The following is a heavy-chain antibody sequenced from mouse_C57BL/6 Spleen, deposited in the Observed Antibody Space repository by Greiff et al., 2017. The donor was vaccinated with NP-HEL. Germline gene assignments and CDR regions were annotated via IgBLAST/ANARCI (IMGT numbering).Heavy chain of an antibody. D-gene: IGHD2-14*01. CDR2: IHPNSGST. V-gene: IGHV1-64*01. CDR1: GYTFTSYW. J-gene: IGHJ2*01. CDR3: ARNEYDGGAAY. Sequence: QVQLQQPGAELVKPGASVKLSCKASGYTFTSYWMHWVKQRPGQGLEWIGMIHPNSGSTNYNEKFKSKATLTVDKSSSTAYMQLSSLTSEDSAVYYCARNEYDGGAAYWGQGTTLTVSS.